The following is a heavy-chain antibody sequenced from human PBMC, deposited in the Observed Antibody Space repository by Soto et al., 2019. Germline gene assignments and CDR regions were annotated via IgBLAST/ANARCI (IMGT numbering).Heavy chain of an antibody. J-gene: IGHJ5*02. CDR1: GGTFSSYT. CDR2: IIPILGIA. Sequence: QVPLVQSGAEVKKPGSSVKVSCKASGGTFSSYTISWVRQAPGQGLEWMGRIIPILGIANYAQKFQGRVTITADKSTSTAYMELSSLRSEDTAVYHCARARLNPDDFWSGLNWFDPWGQGTLVTVSS. V-gene: IGHV1-69*02. D-gene: IGHD3-3*01. CDR3: ARARLNPDDFWSGLNWFDP.